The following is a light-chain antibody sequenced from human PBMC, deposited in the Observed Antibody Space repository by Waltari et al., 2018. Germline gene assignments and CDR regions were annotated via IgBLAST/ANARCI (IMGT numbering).Light chain of an antibody. Sequence: QSALTQPASVSGSPGQSITVSCTGTSSDVGGYNYVSWYQQHPGKAPKLLIFEVSQLPSGSSNRFSGSKSGNTASLTVSGLQAEDGADYYCSSYAGNRSVVFGGGTKLTVL. V-gene: IGLV2-23*02. J-gene: IGLJ2*01. CDR3: SSYAGNRSVV. CDR2: EVS. CDR1: SSDVGGYNY.